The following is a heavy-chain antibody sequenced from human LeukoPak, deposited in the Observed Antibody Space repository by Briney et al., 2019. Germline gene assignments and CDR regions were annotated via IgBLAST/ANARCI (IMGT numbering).Heavy chain of an antibody. J-gene: IGHJ3*02. CDR1: GFTFSSYS. V-gene: IGHV3-21*01. CDR2: ISSSSSYI. D-gene: IGHD5-18*01. CDR3: ARNRAYSYSDAFDI. Sequence: PGGSLRLSCAASGFTFSSYSMNWVRQAPGKGLEWVSSISSSSSYIYYADSVKGRFTISRDNAKNSLYLQMNSLRAEDTAVYYCARNRAYSYSDAFDIWGQGTMVTVTS.